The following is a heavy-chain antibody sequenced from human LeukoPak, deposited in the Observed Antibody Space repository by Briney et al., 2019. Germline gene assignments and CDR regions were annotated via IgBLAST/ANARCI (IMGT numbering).Heavy chain of an antibody. D-gene: IGHD3-10*01. CDR2: ISSSSSSYI. Sequence: KSGGSLRLSCAASGFTFTTYSMNWVRQAPGKGLEWVSSISSSSSSYIYYAGSVKGRFTISRDNAKNSLYLQMNSLRAEDTAVYYCARGVPPTSLLWFGEEGWFDPWGQGTLVTVSS. V-gene: IGHV3-21*01. CDR3: ARGVPPTSLLWFGEEGWFDP. J-gene: IGHJ5*02. CDR1: GFTFTTYS.